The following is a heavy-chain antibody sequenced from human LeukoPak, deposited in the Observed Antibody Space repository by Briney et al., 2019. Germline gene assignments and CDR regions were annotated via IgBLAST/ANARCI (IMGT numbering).Heavy chain of an antibody. V-gene: IGHV3-21*01. J-gene: IGHJ3*02. CDR2: ISSSSSYI. Sequence: GGSLRLTCAASGFTFSSYSMNWVRQAPGKGLEWVSSISSSSSYIYYADSVKGRFTISRDNAKNSLYLQMNSLRAEDTAVYYCARGVTAVAGPSDIWGQGTMVTVSS. CDR1: GFTFSSYS. D-gene: IGHD6-19*01. CDR3: ARGVTAVAGPSDI.